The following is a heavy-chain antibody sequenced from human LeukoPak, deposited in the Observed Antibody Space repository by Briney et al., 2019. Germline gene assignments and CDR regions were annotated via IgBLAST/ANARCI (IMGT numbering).Heavy chain of an antibody. J-gene: IGHJ6*03. D-gene: IGHD6-6*01. Sequence: ASVEVSCKASGYTFTGYYMHWVRQAPGQGFEWMGWINPDSGGTNYAQKFQGRVTMTRDTSINTAYMELSRLRSDDTAVYYCASGVLVYYYYYYMDVWGKGTTVTVSS. CDR3: ASGVLVYYYYYYMDV. CDR2: INPDSGGT. V-gene: IGHV1-2*02. CDR1: GYTFTGYY.